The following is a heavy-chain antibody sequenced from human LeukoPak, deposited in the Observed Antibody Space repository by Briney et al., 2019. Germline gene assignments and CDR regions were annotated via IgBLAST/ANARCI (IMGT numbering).Heavy chain of an antibody. J-gene: IGHJ6*02. D-gene: IGHD2-21*01. CDR1: GFTFSSYW. Sequence: PGGSLRLSCTASGFTFSSYWMSWVRQAPGKGLEWVANIKQDGSEKDYVDSVKGRFTISRDNAKISLYLQMNSLRAEDTAVYYCAKYCGGDCYGMDVWGQGTTVTVSS. CDR3: AKYCGGDCYGMDV. V-gene: IGHV3-7*01. CDR2: IKQDGSEK.